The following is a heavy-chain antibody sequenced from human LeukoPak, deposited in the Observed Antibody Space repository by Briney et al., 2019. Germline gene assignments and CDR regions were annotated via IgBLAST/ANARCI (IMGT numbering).Heavy chain of an antibody. D-gene: IGHD3-10*01. Sequence: ASVKVSCKASENTFTNYYMHWVRQATGQGLEWMGRMNPNRGDTDYAQKFQGRVTMTRDTSITTAYMELSSLRSEDTAVYYCARLGWFGEIDYWGQGTLVTVSS. CDR3: ARLGWFGEIDY. J-gene: IGHJ4*02. CDR2: MNPNRGDT. V-gene: IGHV1-8*01. CDR1: ENTFTNYY.